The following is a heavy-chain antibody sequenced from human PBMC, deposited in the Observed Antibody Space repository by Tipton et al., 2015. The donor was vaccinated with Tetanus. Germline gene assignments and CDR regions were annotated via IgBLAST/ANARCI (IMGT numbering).Heavy chain of an antibody. CDR2: IYYSGST. J-gene: IGHJ2*01. Sequence: TLSLTCTVSGGSISSSSYYWGWIRQPPGKGPEWIGSIYYSGSTYYNPSLKSRVTISVDTSKNQFSLKLSSVTAADTAVYYCASTIESAAANWYCDLWGRGTLVTVSS. D-gene: IGHD2-2*01. CDR3: ASTIESAAANWYCDL. CDR1: GGSISSSSYY. V-gene: IGHV4-39*01.